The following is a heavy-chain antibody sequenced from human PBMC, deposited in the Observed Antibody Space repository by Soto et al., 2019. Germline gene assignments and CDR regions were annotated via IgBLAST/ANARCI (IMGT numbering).Heavy chain of an antibody. CDR2: IWYDGSNK. D-gene: IGHD3-10*01. CDR1: GFTFSSYG. V-gene: IGHV3-33*01. Sequence: QVQLVESGGGVVQHGRSLRLSCAASGFTFSSYGMHWVHQAPGKGLEWVAVIWYDGSNKYYADSVKGRFTISRDNSKNTLYLQMNSLRAEDTAVYYCASYYGSGSYSFGYWGQGTLVTVSS. J-gene: IGHJ4*02. CDR3: ASYYGSGSYSFGY.